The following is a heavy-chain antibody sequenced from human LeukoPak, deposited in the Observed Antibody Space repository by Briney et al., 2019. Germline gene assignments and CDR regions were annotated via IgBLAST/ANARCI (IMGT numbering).Heavy chain of an antibody. V-gene: IGHV4-59*13. CDR2: IYYSGST. D-gene: IGHD7-27*01. CDR3: ARSELTGDRGGAFDI. J-gene: IGHJ3*02. CDR1: GGSISSYY. Sequence: SETLSLTCTVSGGSISSYYWSWIRQPPGKGLEWIGYIYYSGSTNYNPSLKSRVTISVDTSKNQFSLKLSSVTAADTAVYYCARSELTGDRGGAFDIWGQGTMVTVSS.